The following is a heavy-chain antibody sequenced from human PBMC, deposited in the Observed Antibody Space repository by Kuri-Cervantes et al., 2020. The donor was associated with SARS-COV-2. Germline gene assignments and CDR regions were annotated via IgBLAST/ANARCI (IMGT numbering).Heavy chain of an antibody. CDR3: ARGQSSITIFGVVIIPTIYYFDY. CDR1: GDSLSSDDYY. V-gene: IGHV4-30-4*01. CDR2: IHYSGST. J-gene: IGHJ4*02. D-gene: IGHD3-3*01. Sequence: SETLSLTCTVSGDSLSSDDYYWAWIRQSPGKGLEWIAYIHYSGSTNYNPSLKSRVSMSVDTSKNQFSLKLSSVTAADTAVYYCARGQSSITIFGVVIIPTIYYFDYWDQGTLVTVSS.